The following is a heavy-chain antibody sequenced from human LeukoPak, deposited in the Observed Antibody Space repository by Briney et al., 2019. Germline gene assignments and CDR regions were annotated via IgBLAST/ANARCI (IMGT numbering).Heavy chain of an antibody. D-gene: IGHD3-10*01. V-gene: IGHV3-23*01. CDR3: ARVTYGSGTYGAFDY. Sequence: GGSLRLSCAASGFTFSSHGMSWVRQAPGKGLEWVSTISGSGDNTYYADSVKGRFTISRDNSKNTLYLQMNSLIAEDTAVYYCARVTYGSGTYGAFDYWGQGTLVTVSS. CDR1: GFTFSSHG. J-gene: IGHJ4*02. CDR2: ISGSGDNT.